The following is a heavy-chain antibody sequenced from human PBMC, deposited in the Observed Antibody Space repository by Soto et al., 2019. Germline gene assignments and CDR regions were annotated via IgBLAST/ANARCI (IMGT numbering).Heavy chain of an antibody. J-gene: IGHJ3*02. CDR2: IGSKANSYAT. Sequence: GGSLRLYCAASGFTFRGSAMHWVRQASGKGLEWVGRIGSKANSYATEYAASVKVRLTISRDDSKNTVYLQMNSLKTEDTAVYYGPRPLDTYEGGAFDIWGQGTMVTVSS. CDR3: PRPLDTYEGGAFDI. CDR1: GFTFRGSA. V-gene: IGHV3-73*01. D-gene: IGHD1-1*01.